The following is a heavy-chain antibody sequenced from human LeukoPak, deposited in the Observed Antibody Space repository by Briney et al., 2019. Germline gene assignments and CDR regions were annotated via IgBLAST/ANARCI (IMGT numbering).Heavy chain of an antibody. CDR1: GFTFSNYG. Sequence: PGRSLRLSCAASGFTFSNYGMHWVRQAPGKGLEWVAFISYDGSYKYYADSVKGRFTISRDNSKNTLYLQMNSLRAEDTAVYYCAKDRLTIFGVVISPDAFDIWGQGTMVTVSS. V-gene: IGHV3-30*18. D-gene: IGHD3-3*01. J-gene: IGHJ3*02. CDR2: ISYDGSYK. CDR3: AKDRLTIFGVVISPDAFDI.